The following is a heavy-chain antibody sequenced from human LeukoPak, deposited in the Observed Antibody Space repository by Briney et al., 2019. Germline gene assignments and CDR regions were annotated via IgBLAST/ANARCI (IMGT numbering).Heavy chain of an antibody. D-gene: IGHD3-22*01. CDR3: AKDHYYDSSGYYYVVPTFDY. V-gene: IGHV3-30*02. J-gene: IGHJ4*02. CDR2: IRYDGSNK. Sequence: GGSLRLSCAASGFTFSSYGMHWVRQAPGKGLEWVAFIRYDGSNKYYADSVKGRFTISRDNSKNTLYLQMNSLRAEDTAVYYCAKDHYYDSSGYYYVVPTFDYWGQGTLVTVSS. CDR1: GFTFSSYG.